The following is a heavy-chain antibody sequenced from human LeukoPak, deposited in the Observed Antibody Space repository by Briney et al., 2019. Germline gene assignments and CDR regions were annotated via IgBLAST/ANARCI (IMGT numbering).Heavy chain of an antibody. V-gene: IGHV4-34*01. Sequence: PSETLSLTCAVYGGSFSGYYWSWIRQPPGKGLEWIGEINHSGSTNYNPSLKSRVTISVDTYKNQFSLKLSSVTAADTAVYYCARGSGRLQYYYYYYMDVWGKGTTVTVSS. J-gene: IGHJ6*03. CDR2: INHSGST. CDR3: ARGSGRLQYYYYYYMDV. D-gene: IGHD4-11*01. CDR1: GGSFSGYY.